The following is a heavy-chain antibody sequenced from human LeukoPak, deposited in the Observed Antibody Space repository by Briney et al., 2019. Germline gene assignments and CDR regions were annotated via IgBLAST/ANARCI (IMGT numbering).Heavy chain of an antibody. CDR2: ISYDGSNK. CDR1: GFTFSSYG. CDR3: AKDNVFPLIAAAGPTLYYYYGMDV. V-gene: IGHV3-30*18. Sequence: GGSLRLSCAASGFTFSSYGMHWVRQAPGKGLEWVAVISYDGSNKYYADSVKGRFTISRDNSKNTLYLQMNSLRAEDTAVYYCAKDNVFPLIAAAGPTLYYYYGMDVWGQGTTVTVSS. J-gene: IGHJ6*02. D-gene: IGHD6-13*01.